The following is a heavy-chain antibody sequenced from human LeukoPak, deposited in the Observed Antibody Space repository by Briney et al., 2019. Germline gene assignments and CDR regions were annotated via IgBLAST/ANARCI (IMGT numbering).Heavy chain of an antibody. CDR2: ITDDSGST. J-gene: IGHJ4*02. D-gene: IGHD2-2*01. CDR1: EFTFSNYA. CDR3: AKEFRVPAAASFDY. Sequence: PGGSLRLSCAASEFTFSNYAMSWVRQAPGKGLEWFSAITDDSGSTYYADSVKGRFTISRDNSKNTLYLQMNSLRAEDTAVYYCAKEFRVPAAASFDYWGQGTLVTVSS. V-gene: IGHV3-23*01.